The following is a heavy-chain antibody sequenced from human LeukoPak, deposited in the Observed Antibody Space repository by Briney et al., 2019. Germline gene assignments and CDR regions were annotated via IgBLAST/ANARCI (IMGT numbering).Heavy chain of an antibody. D-gene: IGHD6-13*01. Sequence: SETLSLTCAVYGGSFSGYYWSWIRQPPGKGLEWIGEINHSGSTNYNPSLKSRVTISVDTSKNQFSLKLSSVTAADTAVYYRARGAPLEEGIAAAGTGDYWGQGTLVTVSS. CDR2: INHSGST. CDR3: ARGAPLEEGIAAAGTGDY. J-gene: IGHJ4*02. V-gene: IGHV4-34*01. CDR1: GGSFSGYY.